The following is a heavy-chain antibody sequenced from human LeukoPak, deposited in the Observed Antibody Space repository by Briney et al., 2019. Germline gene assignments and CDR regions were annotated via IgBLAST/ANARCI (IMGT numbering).Heavy chain of an antibody. J-gene: IGHJ4*02. Sequence: GGSLRLSCAASGFTFSSYSMNWVRQAPGKGLEWVSSISSSSSYIYYADSVKGRFTISRDNAKNSLYLQMNSLRAEDTAVYYCARSGWNTAREPWGQGTLVTVSS. CDR2: ISSSSSYI. CDR3: ARSGWNTAREP. D-gene: IGHD5-18*01. CDR1: GFTFSSYS. V-gene: IGHV3-21*01.